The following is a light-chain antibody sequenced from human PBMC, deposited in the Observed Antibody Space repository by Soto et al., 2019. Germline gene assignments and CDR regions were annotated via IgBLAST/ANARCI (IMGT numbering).Light chain of an antibody. CDR2: GAS. CDR1: QKISSRY. Sequence: EIVLTQSPGTLSLSPGERVTLSCRASQKISSRYLAWYQQKRGQAPRLLVYGASSRATGIPDRFSGSGSGTDFTLTISRLEPEDFAVYYCQHYGGSPLTFGQGTRLEIK. V-gene: IGKV3-20*01. J-gene: IGKJ5*01. CDR3: QHYGGSPLT.